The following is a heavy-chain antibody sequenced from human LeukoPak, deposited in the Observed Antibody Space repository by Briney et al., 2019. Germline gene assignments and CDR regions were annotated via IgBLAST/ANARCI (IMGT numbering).Heavy chain of an antibody. CDR2: IYYSGST. CDR1: GGSIGSYY. CDR3: ARLHSSTWYNWFDP. Sequence: SETLSLTCSVSGGSIGSYYWSWIRQPPGKGLEWIGYIYYSGSTNYNPSLKSRVTISVDTSKNQFSLKLSSVTAADTAVYYCARLHSSTWYNWFDPWGQGTLVTVSS. J-gene: IGHJ5*02. D-gene: IGHD6-13*01. V-gene: IGHV4-59*08.